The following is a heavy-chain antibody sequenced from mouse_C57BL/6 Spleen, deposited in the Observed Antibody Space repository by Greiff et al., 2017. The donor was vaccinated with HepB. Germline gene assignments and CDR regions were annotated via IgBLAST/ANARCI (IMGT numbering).Heavy chain of an antibody. CDR2: IDPETGGT. CDR3: ARDDGYHYFDY. CDR1: GYTFTDYE. D-gene: IGHD2-3*01. J-gene: IGHJ2*01. V-gene: IGHV1-15*01. Sequence: QVQLQQSGAELVRPGASVTLSCKASGYTFTDYEMHWVKQTPVHGLEWIGAIDPETGGTAYNQKFKGKAILTADKSSSTAYMELSSLTSEDTAIYYYARDDGYHYFDYWGQGTTLTVSS.